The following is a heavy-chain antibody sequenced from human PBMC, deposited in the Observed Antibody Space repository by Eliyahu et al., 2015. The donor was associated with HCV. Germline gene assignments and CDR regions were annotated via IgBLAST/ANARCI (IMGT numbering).Heavy chain of an antibody. CDR3: SGSPGYFDY. CDR2: IKSKTDGGTT. J-gene: IGHJ4*02. D-gene: IGHD1-26*01. Sequence: GGSLRLSCAASGFIFSNAWMSWVRQSPGKGLEWVGRIKSKTDGGTTDYAAPVKGRFTISRNDSENTLYLQMYSLKTEDTAVYYCSGSPGYFDYWGQGTLVTVSS. CDR1: GFIFSNAW. V-gene: IGHV3-15*01.